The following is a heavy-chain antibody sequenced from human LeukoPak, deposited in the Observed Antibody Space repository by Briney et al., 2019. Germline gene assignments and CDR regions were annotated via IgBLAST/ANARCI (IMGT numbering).Heavy chain of an antibody. CDR2: IYYSGNI. V-gene: IGHV4-59*01. J-gene: IGHJ4*02. Sequence: SETLSLTCSVSGDSTRSYYWSWIRQSPGKGLEWIGYIYYSGNIKYSPPLKSRVTISVDTSKNEVSLMLTSVTAADTAVYYCAPLGHVWGPYLAYWAQGILVTVSS. CDR1: GDSTRSYY. CDR3: APLGHVWGPYLAY. D-gene: IGHD3-16*01.